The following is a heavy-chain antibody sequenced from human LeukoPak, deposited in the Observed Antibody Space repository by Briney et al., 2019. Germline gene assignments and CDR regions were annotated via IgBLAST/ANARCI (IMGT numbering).Heavy chain of an antibody. CDR1: GGSISSYY. CDR2: IYTSGST. Sequence: PSETLSLTCTVSGGSISSYYWSWIRQPAGKGLEWIGRIYTSGSTNYNPSLKSRVTISVDTSKNQFSLKLSSVTAADTAVYYCARVRGYSSGIRWANDYWGQGTLVTVSS. V-gene: IGHV4-4*07. CDR3: ARVRGYSSGIRWANDY. D-gene: IGHD5-18*01. J-gene: IGHJ4*02.